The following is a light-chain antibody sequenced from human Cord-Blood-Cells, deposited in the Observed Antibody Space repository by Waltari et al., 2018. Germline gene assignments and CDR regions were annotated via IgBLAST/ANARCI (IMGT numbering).Light chain of an antibody. CDR2: GAS. Sequence: EIVLTQSPGTPSLSPGERATLSCRASQRVSSSYLAWYQQKPGQAHRLLIYGASSRATGIPDRFMGSGSGTDFTLTISRLGPEDFAVYYCQQYGSSPPLTFDGGTKVECK. CDR3: QQYGSSPPLT. V-gene: IGKV3-20*01. CDR1: QRVSSSY. J-gene: IGKJ4*01.